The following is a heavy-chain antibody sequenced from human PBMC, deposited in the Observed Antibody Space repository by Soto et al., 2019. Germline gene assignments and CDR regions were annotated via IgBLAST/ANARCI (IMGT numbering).Heavy chain of an antibody. V-gene: IGHV3-48*02. CDR2: ISSSSSTI. CDR1: GFTFSSYS. Sequence: EVQLVESGGGLVQPGGSLRLSCAASGFTFSSYSMNWVRQAPGKGLEWVSDISSSSSTIYYADSVKGRFTISRDNAKNSLYLQVNSLRDEYTAVYYCAREGGYSPDYWGQGTLVTVSS. J-gene: IGHJ4*02. D-gene: IGHD3-22*01. CDR3: AREGGYSPDY.